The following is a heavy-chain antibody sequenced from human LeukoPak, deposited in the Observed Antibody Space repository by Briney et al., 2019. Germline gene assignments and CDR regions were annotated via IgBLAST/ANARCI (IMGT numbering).Heavy chain of an antibody. CDR3: ARDIKGGYSSYAFDI. D-gene: IGHD6-19*01. J-gene: IGHJ3*02. CDR1: GFIFSSYA. V-gene: IGHV3-23*01. Sequence: GGSLRLSCAASGFIFSSYAMSWVRQAPGKGLEWVSAISGSGGSTYYADSVKGQFTISRDNSKNTLYLQMNSLRAEDTAVYYCARDIKGGYSSYAFDIWGQGTMVTVSS. CDR2: ISGSGGST.